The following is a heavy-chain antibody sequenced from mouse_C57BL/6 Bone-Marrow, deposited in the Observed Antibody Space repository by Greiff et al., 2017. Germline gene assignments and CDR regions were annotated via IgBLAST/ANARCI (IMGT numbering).Heavy chain of an antibody. CDR2: IRNKANNHAT. CDR1: GFTFSDAW. J-gene: IGHJ3*01. V-gene: IGHV6-6*01. D-gene: IGHD1-1*01. Sequence: EVKVEESGGGLVQPGGSMKLSCAASGFTFSDAWMDWVRQSPEKGLEWVAEIRNKANNHATYYAESVKGRFTISRDDSKSSVYLQMNSLRAEDTGIYYCTREHYYGSSWFAYWGQGTLVTVSA. CDR3: TREHYYGSSWFAY.